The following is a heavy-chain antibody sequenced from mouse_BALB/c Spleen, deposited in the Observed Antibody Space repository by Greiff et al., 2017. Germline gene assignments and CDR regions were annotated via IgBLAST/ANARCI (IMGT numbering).Heavy chain of an antibody. CDR3: ARQSTMITFAY. V-gene: IGHV1-14*01. CDR1: GYTFTSYV. D-gene: IGHD2-4*01. CDR2: INPSTGYT. J-gene: IGHJ3*01. Sequence: VHLQQSGPELVKPGASVKMSCKASGYTFTSYVMHWVKQKPGQGLEWIGYINPSTGYTEYNQKFKDKATLTADKSSSTAYMQLSSLTSEDSAVYYCARQSTMITFAYWGQGTLVTVSA.